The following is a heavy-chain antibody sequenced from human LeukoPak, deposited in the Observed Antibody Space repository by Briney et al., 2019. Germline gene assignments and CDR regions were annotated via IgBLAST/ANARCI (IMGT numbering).Heavy chain of an antibody. D-gene: IGHD6-6*01. CDR3: ARDGPTQLSSSSYYFDY. V-gene: IGHV1-69*04. J-gene: IGHJ4*02. CDR2: IIPILGIA. Sequence: GASVKVSCKASGGTFSSYAISWVRQAPGQGLEWMGRIIPILGIANYAQRFQGRVTITADKSTTTAYMELSSLRSEDTAVYYCARDGPTQLSSSSYYFDYWGQGTLVTVSS. CDR1: GGTFSSYA.